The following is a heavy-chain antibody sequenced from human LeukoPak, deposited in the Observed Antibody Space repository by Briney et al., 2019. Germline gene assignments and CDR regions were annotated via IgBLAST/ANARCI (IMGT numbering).Heavy chain of an antibody. D-gene: IGHD1-1*01. Sequence: GASVKVSCKASGYIFTAFAINWVRQAPGQGLEWMGWINTNTGNPTYAQGFTGRFVFSLDTSVSTAYLQISSLKAEDTAVYYCARDPGNWNPLPFDYWGQGTLVTVSS. CDR2: INTNTGNP. CDR1: GYIFTAFA. V-gene: IGHV7-4-1*02. CDR3: ARDPGNWNPLPFDY. J-gene: IGHJ4*02.